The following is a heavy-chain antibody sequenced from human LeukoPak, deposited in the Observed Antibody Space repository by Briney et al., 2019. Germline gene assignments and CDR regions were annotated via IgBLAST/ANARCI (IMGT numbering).Heavy chain of an antibody. CDR3: ARFKTRDDYISCFDP. CDR2: MHNGGST. J-gene: IGHJ5*02. Sequence: SQTMSLTSPVARGSISSYYWGWIRQPPGNGLGWAGYMHNGGSTHYNPSLKSRVTISIDTSKNQLSLKLSSVTAADTAVYYCARFKTRDDYISCFDPWGQGTLVTVSS. D-gene: IGHD4-11*01. CDR1: RGSISSYY. V-gene: IGHV4-59*01.